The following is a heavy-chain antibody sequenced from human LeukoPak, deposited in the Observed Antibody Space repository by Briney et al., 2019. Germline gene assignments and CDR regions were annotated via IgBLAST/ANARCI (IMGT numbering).Heavy chain of an antibody. V-gene: IGHV1-18*04. CDR1: GYTFTGYY. CDR2: ISAYNGNT. D-gene: IGHD3-22*01. CDR3: ARVPDYYDSSGPYDY. J-gene: IGHJ4*02. Sequence: ASVKVSCKASGYTFTGYYMHWVRQAPGQGLEWMGWISAYNGNTNYAQKLQGRVTMTTDTSTSTAYMELRSLRSDDTAVYYCARVPDYYDSSGPYDYWGQGTLVTVSS.